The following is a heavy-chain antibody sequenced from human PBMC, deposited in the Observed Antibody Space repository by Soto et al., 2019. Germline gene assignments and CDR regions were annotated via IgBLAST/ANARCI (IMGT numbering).Heavy chain of an antibody. CDR2: ISSSSTTK. CDR3: ARDGCSGSNCLDWFDP. J-gene: IGHJ5*02. CDR1: GFTFSSYS. D-gene: IGHD2-15*01. V-gene: IGHV3-48*01. Sequence: GGSLRLSCAASGFTFSSYSMNWVRQAPGKGLEWVSYISSSSTTKYYADSVKGRFTISRDNAKNSLYLQMNSLRAEDTAVYYCARDGCSGSNCLDWFDPWGQGTLVTVSS.